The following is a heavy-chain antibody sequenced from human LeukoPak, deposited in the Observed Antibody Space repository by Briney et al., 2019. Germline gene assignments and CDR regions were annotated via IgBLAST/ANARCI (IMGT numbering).Heavy chain of an antibody. D-gene: IGHD3-3*01. CDR3: AKDRRRFLEWLGAFDY. CDR1: GFTFSSYG. CDR2: IRYDGSNK. V-gene: IGHV3-30*02. J-gene: IGHJ4*02. Sequence: PGGFLRLSCAASGFTFSSYGMHWVRQAPGKGLEWVAFIRYDGSNKYYADSVKGRFTISRDNSKNTLYLQMNSLRAEDTAVYYCAKDRRRFLEWLGAFDYWGQGTLVTVSS.